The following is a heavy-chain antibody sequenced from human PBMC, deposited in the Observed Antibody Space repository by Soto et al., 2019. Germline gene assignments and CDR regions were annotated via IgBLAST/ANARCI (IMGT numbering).Heavy chain of an antibody. CDR1: GFSLTTSGVG. Sequence: QITLKESGPTLVRPTQTLTLTCTFSGFSLTTSGVGVGWIRQPPGKALEWLAVIYWDDDKRYSSSLKSRLTNTKDTPKNQVVLTMTNMDPVDTATYYCAHHPYYGLGSYSFDYSGQGTLVTVSS. CDR2: IYWDDDK. V-gene: IGHV2-5*02. J-gene: IGHJ4*02. D-gene: IGHD3-10*01. CDR3: AHHPYYGLGSYSFDY.